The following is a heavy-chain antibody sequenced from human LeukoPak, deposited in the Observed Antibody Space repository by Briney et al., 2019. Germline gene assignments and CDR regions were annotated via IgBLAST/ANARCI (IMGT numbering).Heavy chain of an antibody. CDR1: GFTFSSHS. CDR2: ISGSGGST. Sequence: GGSLRLSCAASGFTFSSHSMTWVRQAPGEGLEWVSAISGSGGSTYYADSVKGRFTISRDNSKNTLYLQMNSLRAEDTAVYYCAKSTTVTDLGDYWGQGTLVTASS. CDR3: AKSTTVTDLGDY. J-gene: IGHJ4*02. D-gene: IGHD4-17*01. V-gene: IGHV3-23*01.